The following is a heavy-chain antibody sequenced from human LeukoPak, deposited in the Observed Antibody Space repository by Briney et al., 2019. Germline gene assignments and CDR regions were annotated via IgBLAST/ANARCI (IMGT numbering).Heavy chain of an antibody. CDR2: IYYSGST. Sequence: SETLSLTCTVSGGAISSGDYYWSWIRQPPGKGLEWIGYIYYSGSTYYNPSLKSRVTISVDTSKNQFSLKLSSVTAADTAVYYCARGRGVRPEEYYFDYWGQGTLVTVSS. D-gene: IGHD3-10*01. V-gene: IGHV4-30-4*01. CDR3: ARGRGVRPEEYYFDY. J-gene: IGHJ4*02. CDR1: GGAISSGDYY.